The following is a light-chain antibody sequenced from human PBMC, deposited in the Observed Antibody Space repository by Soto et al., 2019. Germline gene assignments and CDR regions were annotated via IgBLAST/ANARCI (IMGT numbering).Light chain of an antibody. CDR3: SSYAGTYTFGV. CDR2: EVA. Sequence: QSVLTQPRSVSGSPGQSVTISCTGTSSDVGGYNYVSWYQQYPGKAPKLMIYEVAKRSSGVPDRFSGFKSGNTASLTISGEQSADEADYYCSSYAGTYTFGVFGTGTKVTV. CDR1: SSDVGGYNY. V-gene: IGLV2-11*01. J-gene: IGLJ1*01.